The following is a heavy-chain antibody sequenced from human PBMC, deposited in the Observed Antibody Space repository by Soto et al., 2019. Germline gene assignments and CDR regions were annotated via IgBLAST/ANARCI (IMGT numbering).Heavy chain of an antibody. CDR2: INAGNGNT. J-gene: IGHJ6*02. CDR3: ARDPSYYGMDV. CDR1: GYTFTSYA. Sequence: QVQLVQSGAEEKKPGASVKVSCKASGYTFTSYAMHWVRQAPGQRLESMGWINAGNGNTKYSQKFQGRVTITRDTSASTAYMELSGLRSEDTAVYYCARDPSYYGMDVWGQGTTVTVSS. V-gene: IGHV1-3*05.